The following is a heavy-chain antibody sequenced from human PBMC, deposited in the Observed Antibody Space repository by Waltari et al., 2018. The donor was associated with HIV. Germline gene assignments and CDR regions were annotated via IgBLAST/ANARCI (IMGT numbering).Heavy chain of an antibody. CDR3: ARGQRFMEWSTGHYYHYYLDV. D-gene: IGHD3-3*01. CDR1: RGSMTNYY. CDR2: VHYSGAS. Sequence: QVELQESGPGLVKHSETLSLTCSVSRGSMTNYYWSWLRLSPVKGLEWVGDVHYSGASNSNPSLKSRVTISIDTAKNQFSLQLSSLTPADTAVYFCARGQRFMEWSTGHYYHYYLDVWGKGATVAVSS. J-gene: IGHJ6*03. V-gene: IGHV4-59*01.